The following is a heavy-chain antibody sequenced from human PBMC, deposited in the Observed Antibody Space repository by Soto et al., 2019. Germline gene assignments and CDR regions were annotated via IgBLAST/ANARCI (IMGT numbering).Heavy chain of an antibody. CDR1: GGSISSGGYY. D-gene: IGHD3-16*02. CDR2: IYYSGST. CDR3: AREGGAPPAVILPYYYMDV. Sequence: SETLSLTCTVSGGSISSGGYYWSWIRQHPGKGLEWIGYIYYSGSTYYNPSLKSRVTISVDTSKNQFSLKLSSVTAADTAVYYCAREGGAPPAVILPYYYMDVWGKGTTVTVSS. J-gene: IGHJ6*03. V-gene: IGHV4-31*03.